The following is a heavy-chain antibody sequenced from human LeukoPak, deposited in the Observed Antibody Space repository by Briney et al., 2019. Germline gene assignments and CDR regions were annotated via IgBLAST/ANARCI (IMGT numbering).Heavy chain of an antibody. D-gene: IGHD3-9*01. CDR3: ARASPRDYDILTGYYY. Sequence: GGSLRLSCAASGFTFSSYWMSWVRQAPGKGLEWVANIKRDGSEKYYVDSVKGRFTIPRDNAKNSLYLQMNSLRAEDTAVYYCARASPRDYDILTGYYYWGQGTLVTVSS. J-gene: IGHJ4*02. CDR2: IKRDGSEK. CDR1: GFTFSSYW. V-gene: IGHV3-7*01.